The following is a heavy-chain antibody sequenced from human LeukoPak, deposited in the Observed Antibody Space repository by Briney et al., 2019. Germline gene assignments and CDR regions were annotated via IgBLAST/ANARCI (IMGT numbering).Heavy chain of an antibody. D-gene: IGHD5-12*01. CDR1: GYIFTTYW. J-gene: IGHJ4*02. V-gene: IGHV5-51*07. Sequence: GEPLSVSFKDSGYIFTTYWICWVNQETGKSVRWAGVISPADSTAKHSPSFQGQVTISVDKSISTAYLQWSRREASDTAVFYCARHPKSGYTGYESDYWGQGTLVTVSS. CDR3: ARHPKSGYTGYESDY. CDR2: ISPADSTA.